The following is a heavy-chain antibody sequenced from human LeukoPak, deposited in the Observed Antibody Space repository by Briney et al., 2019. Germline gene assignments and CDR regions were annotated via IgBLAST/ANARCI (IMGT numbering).Heavy chain of an antibody. D-gene: IGHD3-22*01. V-gene: IGHV4-34*01. Sequence: SETLSLTCAVYGGSFSGYYWSWIRQPPGRGLEWIGEINHSGSTNYNPSLKSRVTISVDTSKNQFSLKLSSVTAADTAVYYCARGGDSSGYPFDYWGQGTLVTVSS. CDR3: ARGGDSSGYPFDY. CDR2: INHSGST. CDR1: GGSFSGYY. J-gene: IGHJ4*02.